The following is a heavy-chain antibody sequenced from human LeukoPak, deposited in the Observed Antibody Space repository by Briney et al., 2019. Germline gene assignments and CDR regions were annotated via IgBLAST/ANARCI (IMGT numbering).Heavy chain of an antibody. CDR1: GFTFSNAW. J-gene: IGHJ4*02. CDR3: TTAVYMVRGGPYDY. V-gene: IGHV3-15*01. Sequence: GGSLRLSCAASGFTFSNAWMSWVRQAPGKGLEWVGRIKSKTDGGTTDYAAPVKGTFTISRDDSKNTLYLQMNSLKTEDTAVYYCTTAVYMVRGGPYDYWGQGTLVTVSS. D-gene: IGHD3-10*01. CDR2: IKSKTDGGTT.